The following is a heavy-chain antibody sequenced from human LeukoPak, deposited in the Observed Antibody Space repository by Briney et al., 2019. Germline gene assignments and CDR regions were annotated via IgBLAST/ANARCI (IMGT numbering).Heavy chain of an antibody. Sequence: GGSLRLSCAASGFTFDDYAMHWVRQAPGKGLEWVSGISWNSGSIGYADSVKGRFTISRDNAKNSLYLQMNSLRAEDTALYYCAKDTMVRGVIIGGAFDVWGQGTMVTVSS. CDR1: GFTFDDYA. CDR2: ISWNSGSI. CDR3: AKDTMVRGVIIGGAFDV. J-gene: IGHJ3*01. D-gene: IGHD3-10*01. V-gene: IGHV3-9*01.